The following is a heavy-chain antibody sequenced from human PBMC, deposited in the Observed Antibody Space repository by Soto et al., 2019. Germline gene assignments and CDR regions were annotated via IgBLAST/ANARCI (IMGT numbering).Heavy chain of an antibody. J-gene: IGHJ4*02. V-gene: IGHV4-31*03. CDR2: IYYSGST. CDR1: GGSIGSGGYY. Sequence: SETLSLTCTVSGGSIGSGGYYWSWIRQHPGKGLEWIGYIYYSGSTYYNPSLKSRVTISVDTSKNQFSLKLSSVTAADTAVYYCARDKARRVFDYWGQGTLVTVSS. CDR3: ARDKARRVFDY. D-gene: IGHD5-12*01.